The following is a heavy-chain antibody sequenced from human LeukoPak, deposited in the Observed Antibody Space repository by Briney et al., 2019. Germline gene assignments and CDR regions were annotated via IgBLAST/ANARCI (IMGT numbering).Heavy chain of an antibody. V-gene: IGHV3-30*18. Sequence: PGRSLRLPCAASGFMFSLYGMHWVRQAPGKGLEGVASISYDGSKEYYAESVKGRFTISRDNSDNTLYLQMNSLRAEDTALYYCAKEGIAAVGMNWGRNWFDSWGQGTLVTVSS. D-gene: IGHD6-13*01. J-gene: IGHJ5*01. CDR1: GFMFSLYG. CDR3: AKEGIAAVGMNWGRNWFDS. CDR2: ISYDGSKE.